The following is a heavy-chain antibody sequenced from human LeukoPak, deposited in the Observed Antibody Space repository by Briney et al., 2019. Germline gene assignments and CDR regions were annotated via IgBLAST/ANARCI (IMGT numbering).Heavy chain of an antibody. Sequence: GGSLRLSCTASGFTFSNAWMSWVRPAPGKGLEWVDRIKSKTDGGTTDYAAPVKGRFTISRDDSKNTLYLQMNSLKTEDTAVYYCTTDLLTMATTAPIDYWGQGTLVTVSS. D-gene: IGHD5-24*01. J-gene: IGHJ4*02. CDR1: GFTFSNAW. V-gene: IGHV3-15*01. CDR2: IKSKTDGGTT. CDR3: TTDLLTMATTAPIDY.